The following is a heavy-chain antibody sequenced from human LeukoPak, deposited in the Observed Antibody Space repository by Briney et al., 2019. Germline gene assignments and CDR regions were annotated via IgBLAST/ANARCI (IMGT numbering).Heavy chain of an antibody. Sequence: PGGSLRLSCAASGXTFSSYWVSWVRQAPGKGLEWVANIKQDGSEKQYVDSVKGRFAISRDNAENSLYLQMNSLKAEDTAVYYCGRFTRSGDSVYWGQGTLVTVSS. CDR3: GRFTRSGDSVY. CDR1: GXTFSSYW. CDR2: IKQDGSEK. J-gene: IGHJ4*02. V-gene: IGHV3-7*04. D-gene: IGHD7-27*01.